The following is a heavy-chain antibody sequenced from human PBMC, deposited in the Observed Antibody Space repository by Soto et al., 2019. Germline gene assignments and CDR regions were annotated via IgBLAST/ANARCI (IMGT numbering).Heavy chain of an antibody. V-gene: IGHV1-3*01. CDR3: ARGIETGQLDP. J-gene: IGHJ5*02. CDR1: GYTFTRYT. D-gene: IGHD2-15*01. CDR2: INPDNGNT. Sequence: ASVKVSCKASGYTFTRYTMNWVRQAPGQRLEWMGWINPDNGNTKSSQKFQDRVIITRDTSASTAYIDLSSLRSEDTAVYYCARGIETGQLDPWGQGTLVTVSS.